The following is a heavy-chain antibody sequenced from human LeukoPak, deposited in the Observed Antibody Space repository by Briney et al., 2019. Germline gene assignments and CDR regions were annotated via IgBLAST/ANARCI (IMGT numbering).Heavy chain of an antibody. CDR1: GYTFTGYY. D-gene: IGHD5/OR15-5a*01. CDR2: INPNSGGT. J-gene: IGHJ5*02. Sequence: ASVKVSCKASGYTFTGYYMHWVRQAPGQGLEWMGWINPNSGGTNYAQKFQGWVTMTRDTSISTAYMELSRLRSDDTAVYYCAREFSHFPLLLFSRGKHEHRENWFDPWGQGTLVTVSS. V-gene: IGHV1-2*04. CDR3: AREFSHFPLLLFSRGKHEHRENWFDP.